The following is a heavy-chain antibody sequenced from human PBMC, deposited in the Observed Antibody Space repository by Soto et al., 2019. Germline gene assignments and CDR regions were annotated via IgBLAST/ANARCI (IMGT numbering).Heavy chain of an antibody. CDR2: ISAYNGNT. D-gene: IGHD3-22*01. V-gene: IGHV1-18*04. CDR3: ARDWGDYYDSSGYYYVPWY. Sequence: ASVKGSWQAFCYMLTSFGISRVRKAPGKGRAWMGWISAYNGNTNYAQKLQGRVTMTTDTSTSTAYMELRSLRSDDTAVYYCARDWGDYYDSSGYYYVPWYLGQGTLVTVSS. CDR1: CYMLTSFG. J-gene: IGHJ4*02.